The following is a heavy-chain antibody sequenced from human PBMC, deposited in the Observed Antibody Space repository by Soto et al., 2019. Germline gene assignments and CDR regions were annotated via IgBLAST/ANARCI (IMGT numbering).Heavy chain of an antibody. D-gene: IGHD2-15*01. CDR1: GYSISSGNY. CDR2: IYHSGST. V-gene: IGHV4-38-2*01. CDR3: AKTRWYDGFDI. J-gene: IGHJ3*02. Sequence: SETLSLTCAVSGYSISSGNYWGWIRQPPGKGLEWIGNIYHSGSTYYNPSLKSRVTISVDTSKNHFSLKLTSVTAADTAVYYCAKTRWYDGFDIWGQGTMVTVSS.